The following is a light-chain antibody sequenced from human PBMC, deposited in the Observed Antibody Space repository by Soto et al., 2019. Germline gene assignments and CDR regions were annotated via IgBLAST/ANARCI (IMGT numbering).Light chain of an antibody. CDR2: DAS. CDR1: QSVSGY. CDR3: QQSSIRGMT. V-gene: IGKV3-11*01. J-gene: IGKJ1*01. Sequence: EIVLTQSPATLSLSPGERATLSCRASQSVSGYLAWYQQKPGQAPRLLIYDASNRATGIPARFSGSGSGTDFTLTISSLEPEDFAVYYCQQSSIRGMTFGQGTKVDIK.